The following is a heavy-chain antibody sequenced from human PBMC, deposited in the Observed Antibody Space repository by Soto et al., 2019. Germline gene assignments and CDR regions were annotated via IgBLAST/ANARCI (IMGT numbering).Heavy chain of an antibody. J-gene: IGHJ1*01. CDR2: IYWDDDK. CDR3: AHSRMPSTLTTSAAYFQH. V-gene: IGHV2-5*02. CDR1: GFSLDTSGVS. D-gene: IGHD4-17*01. Sequence: QITLKESGPTLVKPTQTLTLTCTFSGFSLDTSGVSVAWIRQPPGKALEWLALIYWDDDKRYSPSLKSRLTVTKDTTKPQAVLTLTNLDPVDTATYYCAHSRMPSTLTTSAAYFQHWGQGTLVTVSS.